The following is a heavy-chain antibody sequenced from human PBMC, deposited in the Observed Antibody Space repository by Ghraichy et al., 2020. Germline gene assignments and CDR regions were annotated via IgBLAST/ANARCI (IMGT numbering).Heavy chain of an antibody. D-gene: IGHD5-18*01. CDR1: GFTFSSYW. V-gene: IGHV3-7*03. CDR3: ARTHVDTAMERLPFDY. Sequence: GESLRLSCAASGFTFSSYWMSWVRQAPGKGLEWVANIKQDGSEKYYVDSVKGRFTISRDNAKNSLYLQMNSLRAEDTAVYYCARTHVDTAMERLPFDYWGQGTLVTVSS. CDR2: IKQDGSEK. J-gene: IGHJ4*02.